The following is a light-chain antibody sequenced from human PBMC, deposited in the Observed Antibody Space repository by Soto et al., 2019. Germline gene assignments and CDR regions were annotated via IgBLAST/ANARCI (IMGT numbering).Light chain of an antibody. Sequence: QSVLTQPASVSGSHGQSITISCTGTSSDVGGYNYVSWYQQHPGKATKIMIYEVSNRPSGVSNPFSGSKSGNTASLTISGLQAEDEADYYCILYTRSSTHWVFGGEPKLTVL. J-gene: IGLJ3*02. V-gene: IGLV2-14*01. CDR1: SSDVGGYNY. CDR3: ILYTRSSTHWV. CDR2: EVS.